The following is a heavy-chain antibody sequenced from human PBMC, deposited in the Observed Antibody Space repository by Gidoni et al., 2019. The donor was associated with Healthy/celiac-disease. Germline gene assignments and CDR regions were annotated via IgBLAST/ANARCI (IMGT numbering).Heavy chain of an antibody. D-gene: IGHD3-3*01. V-gene: IGHV7-4-1*02. CDR3: AREHSRVRFLQSDYYGMDV. J-gene: IGHJ6*02. CDR1: GYTFTSYA. Sequence: QVQLVQSGSELKKPGASVKVSCKASGYTFTSYAMHWVRQAPGQGLEWLGWINTNTGNPTYAQGFTGRFVFSLATSVSTAYLQISSLKAEDTAVYYCAREHSRVRFLQSDYYGMDVWGQGTTVTVSS. CDR2: INTNTGNP.